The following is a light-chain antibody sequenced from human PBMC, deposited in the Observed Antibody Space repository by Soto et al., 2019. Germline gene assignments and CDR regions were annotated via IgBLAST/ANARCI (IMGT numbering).Light chain of an antibody. V-gene: IGKV3-15*01. Sequence: EIVMTQSPATLSVSPGEGATLSCRASQSVSSNLAWYQQKPGQAPRLLIFGASTRATGIPARFSGSGSETEFTLTISSLQSEDFAVYSCQQYNNWPFTFGPGTKVEIK. CDR3: QQYNNWPFT. CDR1: QSVSSN. CDR2: GAS. J-gene: IGKJ3*01.